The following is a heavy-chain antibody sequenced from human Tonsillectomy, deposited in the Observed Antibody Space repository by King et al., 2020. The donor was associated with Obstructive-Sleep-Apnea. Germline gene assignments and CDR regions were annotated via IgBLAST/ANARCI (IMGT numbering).Heavy chain of an antibody. Sequence: VQLVESGGGVVQPGTSLRLSCAASGFTFRNYGMHWVRQAPGKGLEWVAVIAYDGTNEYYGDSVKGRFTISRDNSKNTLYLQMSSLRAEDTAIYYCAKFEGTDWGDYYYYSMDVWGQGTTVTVSS. V-gene: IGHV3-30*18. J-gene: IGHJ6*02. CDR3: AKFEGTDWGDYYYYSMDV. D-gene: IGHD7-27*01. CDR1: GFTFRNYG. CDR2: IAYDGTNE.